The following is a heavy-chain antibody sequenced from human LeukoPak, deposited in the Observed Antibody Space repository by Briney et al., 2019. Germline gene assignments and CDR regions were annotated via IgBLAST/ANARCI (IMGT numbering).Heavy chain of an antibody. CDR2: ISPDGSDK. V-gene: IGHV3-7*03. D-gene: IGHD2-2*02. CDR1: GFTFSTYW. J-gene: IGHJ6*03. Sequence: GGSLRLSCVASGFTFSTYWMNWVRQAPGKGLERVGTISPDGSDKYYVDSVKGRFTISRDNAKTSLYLQINSLRADDTAVYYCARDRGSEGSEYQLLYGGWDYYYMDVWGKGTTVTVSS. CDR3: ARDRGSEGSEYQLLYGGWDYYYMDV.